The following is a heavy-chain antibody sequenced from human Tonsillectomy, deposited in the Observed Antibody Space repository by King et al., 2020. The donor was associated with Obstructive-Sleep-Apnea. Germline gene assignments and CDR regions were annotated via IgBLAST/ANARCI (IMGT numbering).Heavy chain of an antibody. CDR3: ARDGPGDDILTHAFDI. V-gene: IGHV4-31*03. Sequence: QMQLQESGPGLVKPSQTLSLTCTVSGGSISSGGYYWSWIRQHPGKGLEWIGYIYYSGSTYYNPSLKSRVTISVDTSKNQFSLKLSSVTAADTAVYYCARDGPGDDILTHAFDIWGQGTMVTVSS. CDR2: IYYSGST. CDR1: GGSISSGGYY. D-gene: IGHD3-9*01. J-gene: IGHJ3*02.